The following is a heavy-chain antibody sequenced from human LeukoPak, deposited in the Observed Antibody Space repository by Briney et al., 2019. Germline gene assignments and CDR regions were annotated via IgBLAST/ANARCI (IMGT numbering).Heavy chain of an antibody. CDR1: GGTFSSYA. CDR2: IIPIFGTA. J-gene: IGHJ4*02. D-gene: IGHD3-22*01. V-gene: IGHV1-69*05. CDR3: ARRGLYDSSGYLDY. Sequence: SVKASCKASGGTFSSYAISWVRQAPGQGLEWMGGIIPIFGTANYAQKFQGRVTITTDESTSTAYMELSSLRSEDTAVYYCARRGLYDSSGYLDYWGQGTLVTVSS.